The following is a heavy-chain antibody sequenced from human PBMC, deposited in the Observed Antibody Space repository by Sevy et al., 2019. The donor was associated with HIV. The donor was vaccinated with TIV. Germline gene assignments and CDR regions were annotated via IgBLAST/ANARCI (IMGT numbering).Heavy chain of an antibody. CDR2: IKQDGSEK. J-gene: IGHJ6*02. CDR1: GFTFSSYW. V-gene: IGHV3-7*01. D-gene: IGHD3-22*01. Sequence: GGSLRLSCAASGFTFSSYWMSWVRQAPGKGLEWVANIKQDGSEKYYVDSVKGQFTISRDNAKNSLYLQMNSLRAEDTAVYYCAREESITMIVVVINYGMDVWGQGTTVTASS. CDR3: AREESITMIVVVINYGMDV.